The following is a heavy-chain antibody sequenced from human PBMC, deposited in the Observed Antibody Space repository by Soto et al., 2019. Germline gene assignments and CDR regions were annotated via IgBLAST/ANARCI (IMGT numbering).Heavy chain of an antibody. J-gene: IGHJ4*02. CDR3: AKPISGYYAPSDH. Sequence: LRLSCAASGFTFSSFAMSWVRQAPGKGLEWVSVISDSGGSTYYADSVRGRFTISRDNSKSTLFLQMNSLRGDDTAIYNCAKPISGYYAPSDHWGQGTQVTVSS. CDR2: ISDSGGST. D-gene: IGHD3-22*01. V-gene: IGHV3-23*01. CDR1: GFTFSSFA.